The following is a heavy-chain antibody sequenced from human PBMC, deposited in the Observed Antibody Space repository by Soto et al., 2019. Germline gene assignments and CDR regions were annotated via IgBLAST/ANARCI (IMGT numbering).Heavy chain of an antibody. J-gene: IGHJ4*02. CDR1: GFTFSSYA. CDR2: ISGSGGST. CDR3: ASIVPAAQTNYFDY. Sequence: PGGSLRLSCAASGFTFSSYAMSWVRQAPGKGLEWVSAISGSGGSTYYADSVKGRFTISRDNSKNTLYLQMNSLRAKDTAVYYCASIVPAAQTNYFDYWGQGTLVTSPQ. V-gene: IGHV3-23*01. D-gene: IGHD2-2*01.